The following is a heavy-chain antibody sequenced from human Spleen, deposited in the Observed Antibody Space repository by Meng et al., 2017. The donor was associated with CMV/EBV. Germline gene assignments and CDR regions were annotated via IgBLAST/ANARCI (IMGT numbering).Heavy chain of an antibody. V-gene: IGHV1-18*04. CDR3: ARGGEQWGAFDI. CDR2: ISPYNGNT. D-gene: IGHD6-19*01. Sequence: ASVKVSCKASGYTFTAYYMHWVRQAPGQGLEWMAWISPYNGNTNYAQNLQGRVTLTTDTSTSTAYMELRSLRFDDTAVYYCARGGEQWGAFDIWGQGTMVTVSS. CDR1: GYTFTAYY. J-gene: IGHJ3*02.